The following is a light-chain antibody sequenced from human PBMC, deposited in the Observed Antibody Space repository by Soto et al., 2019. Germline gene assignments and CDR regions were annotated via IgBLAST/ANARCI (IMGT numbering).Light chain of an antibody. CDR3: QQRSNWPYT. CDR1: QSVSSY. CDR2: DAS. V-gene: IGKV3-11*01. J-gene: IGKJ2*01. Sequence: EIVLTQSPATLSLSPGERATLSCRASQSVSSYLAWNQQKPGQAPRLLISDASNRATGIPGRFSGSGSGTDFSLTISSLEPEDFAGYYCQQRSNWPYTFGQGLKLEIK.